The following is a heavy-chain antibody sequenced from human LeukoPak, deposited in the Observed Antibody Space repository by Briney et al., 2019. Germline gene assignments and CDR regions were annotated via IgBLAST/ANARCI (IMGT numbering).Heavy chain of an antibody. Sequence: GGSLRLSCAASVSTFSSYGMHWVRQAPGKGLEWVAFIRDDGSNKYYADSVKGRFTISRDNSKNTLYLQMNSLRAEDTAVYYWAKDPGHFDYWGLGTLVTVS. V-gene: IGHV3-30*02. CDR1: VSTFSSYG. J-gene: IGHJ4*02. CDR2: IRDDGSNK. CDR3: AKDPGHFDY.